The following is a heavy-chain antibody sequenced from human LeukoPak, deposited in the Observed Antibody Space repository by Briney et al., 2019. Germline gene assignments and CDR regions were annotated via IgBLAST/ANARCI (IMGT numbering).Heavy chain of an antibody. CDR3: AREYDYSNYFGFYWFDP. D-gene: IGHD4-11*01. V-gene: IGHV1-8*01. CDR2: MNPNSGNT. J-gene: IGHJ5*02. CDR1: GYTFTSYD. Sequence: ASVKVSCKASGYTFTSYDINWVRQATGQGLEWMGWMNPNSGNTGYAQKFQGRVTMTRNTSISTAYMELSSLRSEDTAVYYCAREYDYSNYFGFYWFDPWGQGTLVTVSS.